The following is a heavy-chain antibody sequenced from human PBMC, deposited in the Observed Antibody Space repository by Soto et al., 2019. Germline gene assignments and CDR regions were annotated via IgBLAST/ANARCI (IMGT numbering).Heavy chain of an antibody. CDR2: ISSNGGST. CDR3: AREMGDDGDYVYAFDI. J-gene: IGHJ3*02. CDR1: GFTFSSYA. V-gene: IGHV3-64*01. D-gene: IGHD4-17*01. Sequence: GGSLRLSCAASGFTFSSYAMHWVRQAPGKGLEYVSAISSNGGSTYYANSVKGRFTISRDNSKNTLYLQMGSLRAEDMAVYYCAREMGDDGDYVYAFDIWGQGTMVTVSS.